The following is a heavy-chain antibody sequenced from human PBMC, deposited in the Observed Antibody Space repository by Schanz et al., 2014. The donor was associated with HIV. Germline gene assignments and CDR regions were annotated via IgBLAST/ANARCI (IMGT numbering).Heavy chain of an antibody. J-gene: IGHJ5*02. CDR2: VRHDGGAT. V-gene: IGHV3-23*01. D-gene: IGHD2-15*01. CDR1: GFTFSNFA. CDR3: VTEQYSTLSA. Sequence: EVQMLESGGGSVQPGGSLRLSCAASGFTFSNFAMSWVRQAPGKGLEWISAVRHDGGATYYADSVKGRFTISRDNSRNILYLQMSNLRAEDTALYYCVTEQYSTLSAWGQGALVIVSS.